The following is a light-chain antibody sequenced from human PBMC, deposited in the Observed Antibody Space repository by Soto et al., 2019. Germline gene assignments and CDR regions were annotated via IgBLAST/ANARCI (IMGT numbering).Light chain of an antibody. CDR2: DTS. CDR1: QSVSPY. V-gene: IGKV3-11*01. Sequence: EIVLTQSPATLSLSPGERATLSCRASQSVSPYLAWYQQRPGQAPRLLIYDTSNRATGIPARFSGSGSGTDFTLTISGLEPEDFAVYYCKQRQSWPWTFGPGTKVEIK. J-gene: IGKJ1*01. CDR3: KQRQSWPWT.